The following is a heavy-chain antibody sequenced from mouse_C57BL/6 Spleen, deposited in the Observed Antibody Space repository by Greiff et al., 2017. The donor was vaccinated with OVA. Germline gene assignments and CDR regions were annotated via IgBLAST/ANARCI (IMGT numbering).Heavy chain of an antibody. D-gene: IGHD1-1*01. CDR3: ARTSYGSTSYYFDY. Sequence: VQLQQSGPELVKPGASVKIPCKASGYTFTDYNMDWVKQSHGKSLEWIGDINPDNGGTIYNQKFKGKATLTVDKSSSTAYMELRSLTSEDTAVYYCARTSYGSTSYYFDYWGQGTTLTVSS. V-gene: IGHV1-18*01. CDR1: GYTFTDYN. CDR2: INPDNGGT. J-gene: IGHJ2*01.